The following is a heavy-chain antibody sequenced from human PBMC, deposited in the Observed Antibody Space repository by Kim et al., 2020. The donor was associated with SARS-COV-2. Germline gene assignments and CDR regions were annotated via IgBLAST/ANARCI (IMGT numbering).Heavy chain of an antibody. Sequence: GGSLRLSCTASGFTFGDYAMSWFRQAPGKGLEWIGCIRSKAYGGTTEYAASVKGRFTISRDDSKSIAYLQMNSLKTEDTAVYYCTRHDYGYSSGWYWFDPWGQGTLVTVSS. J-gene: IGHJ5*02. CDR2: IRSKAYGGTT. D-gene: IGHD6-13*01. CDR1: GFTFGDYA. CDR3: TRHDYGYSSGWYWFDP. V-gene: IGHV3-49*03.